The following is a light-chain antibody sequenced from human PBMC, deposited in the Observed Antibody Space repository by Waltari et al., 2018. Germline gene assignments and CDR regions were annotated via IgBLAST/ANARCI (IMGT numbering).Light chain of an antibody. Sequence: QSVLTQPPSASGTPGQRVTISCTGSTSNIGADYGVPWYQPVPGTAPKFLIYRNTNRPSGVPDRFSGAKSGTSASLAITGLQAGDEADYYCQSYDSSLSGSVFGGGTKLTVL. J-gene: IGLJ3*02. CDR3: QSYDSSLSGSV. CDR2: RNT. CDR1: TSNIGADYG. V-gene: IGLV1-40*01.